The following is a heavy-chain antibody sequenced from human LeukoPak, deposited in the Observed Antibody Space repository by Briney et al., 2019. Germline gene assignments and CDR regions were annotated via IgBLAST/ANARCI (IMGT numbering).Heavy chain of an antibody. Sequence: PGGSLRLSCAASEFTFSNYGMHWVRQAPGKGLEWVAVISYDGSNKYYADSVKGRFTISRDNSKNTLYLQMNSLRAEDTAVYYCAKGGFGEYRGTEHWGQGTLVTVSS. CDR2: ISYDGSNK. V-gene: IGHV3-30*18. J-gene: IGHJ4*02. CDR1: EFTFSNYG. D-gene: IGHD3-10*01. CDR3: AKGGFGEYRGTEH.